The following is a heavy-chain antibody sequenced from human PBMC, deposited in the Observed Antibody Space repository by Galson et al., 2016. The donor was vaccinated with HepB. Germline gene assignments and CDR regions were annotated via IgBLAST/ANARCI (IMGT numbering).Heavy chain of an antibody. CDR3: TTDLRVWSNSYYYYYGMDV. Sequence: SLRLSCAVSGLIFNNAWMNWVRQAPGKGLEWVGRIKSKTDGGTTDYAAPVKGRFTISRDDSKNTLYLQMNSLKTEDTAVYYCTTDLRVWSNSYYYYYGMDVWGQGTTVTVSS. J-gene: IGHJ6*02. CDR1: GLIFNNAW. D-gene: IGHD3-3*01. CDR2: IKSKTDGGTT. V-gene: IGHV3-15*07.